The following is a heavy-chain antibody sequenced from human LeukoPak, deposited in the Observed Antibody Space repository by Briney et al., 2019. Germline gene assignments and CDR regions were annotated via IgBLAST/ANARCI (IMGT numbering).Heavy chain of an antibody. J-gene: IGHJ4*02. D-gene: IGHD6-19*01. CDR3: ARVRGMYSSGWYSN. V-gene: IGHV3-30-3*01. CDR2: ISYDGSNK. CDR1: GFTFSSYA. Sequence: SGGSLRLSCAASGFTFSSYAMHWVRQAPGKGLEWVAVISYDGSNKYYADSVKGRFTISRDNSKNTLYLQMNSLRAEDTAVYYCARVRGMYSSGWYSNWGQGTLVTVSS.